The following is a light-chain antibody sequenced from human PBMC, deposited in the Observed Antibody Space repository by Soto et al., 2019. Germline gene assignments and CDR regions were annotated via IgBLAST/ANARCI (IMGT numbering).Light chain of an antibody. V-gene: IGKV3-20*01. Sequence: EIVLTQSPATLSLSPGERATLSFMASQSVRSNYLAWYQQKVGQAPRVLIYDASSRATGIPDRFSGSGSGTDFTLTISRLEPEDFAVYYCQQSGDSAWTFGQGTKVDIK. J-gene: IGKJ1*01. CDR1: QSVRSNY. CDR2: DAS. CDR3: QQSGDSAWT.